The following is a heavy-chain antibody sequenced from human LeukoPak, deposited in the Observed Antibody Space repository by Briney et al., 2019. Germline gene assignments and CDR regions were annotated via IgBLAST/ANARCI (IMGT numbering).Heavy chain of an antibody. CDR1: GYTFADYY. CDR3: ARGGGGYVSGSYYNINY. Sequence: ASVKVSCKASGYTFADYYVQWVRQAPGQGLEWMGWINPNSGGTNYAQRFQGRVTMTRDTSISTAYMELSRLRSDDTAVYYWARGGGGYVSGSYYNINYWGQGTLVTVSS. J-gene: IGHJ4*02. V-gene: IGHV1-2*02. CDR2: INPNSGGT. D-gene: IGHD3-10*01.